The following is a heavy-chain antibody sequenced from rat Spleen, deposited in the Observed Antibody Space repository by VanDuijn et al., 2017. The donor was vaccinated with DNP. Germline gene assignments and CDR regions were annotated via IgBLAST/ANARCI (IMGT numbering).Heavy chain of an antibody. CDR1: GFTFSDYN. CDR3: ARHGRVTTVATYWYFDF. Sequence: EVQLVESGGGLVQPGRSLKLSCVASGFTFSDYNMAWVRQVPGKGLEWVAAITSSGGSTYYPDSVKGRFTISRDNAKSTLFLQMESLRSEDSATYYCARHGRVTTVATYWYFDFWGPGTMVTVSS. D-gene: IGHD1-3*01. V-gene: IGHV5-25*01. CDR2: ITSSGGST. J-gene: IGHJ1*01.